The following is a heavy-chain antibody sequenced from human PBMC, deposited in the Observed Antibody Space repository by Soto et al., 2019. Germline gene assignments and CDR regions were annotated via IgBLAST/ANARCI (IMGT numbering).Heavy chain of an antibody. CDR1: GFTFSSYS. CDR3: ARWLGGEWSGMDV. CDR2: ISSSSSYI. D-gene: IGHD3-22*01. J-gene: IGHJ6*02. V-gene: IGHV3-21*01. Sequence: EVQLVESGGGLVKPGGSLRLSCAASGFTFSSYSMNWVRQAPGKGLEWVSSISSSSSYIYYADSVKGRFTISRDNAKNSLYLQMNSLRAEDTAVYYCARWLGGEWSGMDVWGQGTTVTVSS.